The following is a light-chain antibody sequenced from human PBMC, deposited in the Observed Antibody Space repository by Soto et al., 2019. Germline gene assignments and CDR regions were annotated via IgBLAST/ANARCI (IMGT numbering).Light chain of an antibody. CDR2: GAS. CDR3: QQYHNWPVT. Sequence: EIVLTQSPGTLSLSPGERATLSCRASQSVSSSYLAWYQQKPGQAPRLLIYGASSRATGIPDRFSGSGSGTDFTLTISRLEPEDFAVYYCQQYHNWPVTFGGGTKVEIK. CDR1: QSVSSSY. J-gene: IGKJ4*01. V-gene: IGKV3-20*01.